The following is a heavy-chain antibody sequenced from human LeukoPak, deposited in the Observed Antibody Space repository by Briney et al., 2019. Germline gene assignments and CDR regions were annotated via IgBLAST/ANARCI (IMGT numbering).Heavy chain of an antibody. J-gene: IGHJ4*02. V-gene: IGHV5-51*01. CDR1: GYSFTSYW. CDR3: ARQGILTGYQFDY. D-gene: IGHD3-9*01. CDR2: IYPGDSDT. Sequence: GESLKISCKGSGYSFTSYWIGWVRQMPGKGLEWMGIIYPGDSDTRYSPTFQGQVTISADKSISTAYLQWSSLKASDTAMYYCARQGILTGYQFDYWGQGTLVTVSS.